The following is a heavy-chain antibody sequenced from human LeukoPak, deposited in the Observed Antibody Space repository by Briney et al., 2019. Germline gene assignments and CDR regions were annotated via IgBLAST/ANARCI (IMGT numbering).Heavy chain of an antibody. CDR3: ARADDGANSWVNY. V-gene: IGHV3-74*01. CDR1: GFTFSSYW. Sequence: GSLRLSCAASGFTFSSYWMHWVRQAPGKGLVWISRINSDGSGTSYADSVKGRFTISRDNAKNTLYLQMNSLRAEDTAVYYCARADDGANSWVNYWGQGTLVTVSS. J-gene: IGHJ4*02. D-gene: IGHD4-23*01. CDR2: INSDGSGT.